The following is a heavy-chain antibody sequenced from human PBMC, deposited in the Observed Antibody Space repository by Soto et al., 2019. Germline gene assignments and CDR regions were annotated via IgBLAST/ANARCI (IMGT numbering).Heavy chain of an antibody. CDR1: GGSFSGYY. J-gene: IGHJ6*02. CDR3: ARDLKTGTTSDYYYGMDV. Sequence: PSETLSLTCAVYGGSFSGYYWSWIRQPPGKGLEWIGEINHSGSTNYNPSLKSRVTISVDTSKNQFSLKLSSVTAADTAVYYCARDLKTGTTSDYYYGMDVWGQGTTVTVSS. CDR2: INHSGST. V-gene: IGHV4-34*01. D-gene: IGHD1-1*01.